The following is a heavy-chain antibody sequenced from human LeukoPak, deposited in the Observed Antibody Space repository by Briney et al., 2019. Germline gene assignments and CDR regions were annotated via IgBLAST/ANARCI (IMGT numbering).Heavy chain of an antibody. J-gene: IGHJ1*01. D-gene: IGHD2-15*01. CDR3: ARGYCSGGSCPEYFQH. Sequence: GESLKISCKGSGFTSTNYWIAWVRQVPGKDLEWMGIIYARDHDTRYSPSFQGGQVTISADKSISTAYLQWSSLKASDTAMYYCARGYCSGGSCPEYFQHWGQGTLVTVSS. CDR1: GFTSTNYW. CDR2: IYARDHDT. V-gene: IGHV5-51*01.